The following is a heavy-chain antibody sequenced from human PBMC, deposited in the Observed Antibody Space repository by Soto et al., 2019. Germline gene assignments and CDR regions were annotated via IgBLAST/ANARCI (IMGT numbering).Heavy chain of an antibody. CDR2: MNPNSGNT. CDR1: GYTFTSYD. D-gene: IGHD3-10*01. Sequence: ASVKVSCKASGYTFTSYDINWVRQATGQGLEWMGWMNPNSGNTGYAQKFQGRVTMTRNTSISTAYMELSSLRSEDTAVYYCASFASSTPYYYGSGSYYNVDYWGQRTLVTVSS. V-gene: IGHV1-8*01. J-gene: IGHJ4*02. CDR3: ASFASSTPYYYGSGSYYNVDY.